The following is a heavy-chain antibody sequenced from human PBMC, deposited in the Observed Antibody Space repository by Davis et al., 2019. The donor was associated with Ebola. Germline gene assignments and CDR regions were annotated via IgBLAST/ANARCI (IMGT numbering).Heavy chain of an antibody. J-gene: IGHJ6*03. D-gene: IGHD5-24*01. CDR3: ARERSLRPRYYYYMDV. Sequence: GESLKISCAASGFTFSSYGMHWVRQAPGKGLEWVAVISYDGSNKYYADSVKGRFTISRDNSKNTLYLQMNSLRTEDTAVYYCARERSLRPRYYYYMDVWGKGTTVTVSS. V-gene: IGHV3-30*03. CDR2: ISYDGSNK. CDR1: GFTFSSYG.